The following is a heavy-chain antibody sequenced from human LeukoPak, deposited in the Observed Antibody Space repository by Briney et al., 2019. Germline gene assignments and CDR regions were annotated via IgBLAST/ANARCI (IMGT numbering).Heavy chain of an antibody. V-gene: IGHV3-23*01. Sequence: GGSLRLSCAAPGFTFSTYAMSWVRQAPGKGLEWVSTISGSGSSTYHADSVKGRFTISRDNSKSTLYLQMNSPRAEDTAVYYCAKPGFCSGTGCYGYFQHWGQGTLVTVSS. D-gene: IGHD2-2*01. CDR3: AKPGFCSGTGCYGYFQH. CDR2: ISGSGSST. J-gene: IGHJ1*01. CDR1: GFTFSTYA.